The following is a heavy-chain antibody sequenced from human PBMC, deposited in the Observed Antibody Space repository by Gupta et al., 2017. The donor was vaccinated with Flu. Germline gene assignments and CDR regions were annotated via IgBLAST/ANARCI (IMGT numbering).Heavy chain of an antibody. J-gene: IGHJ4*02. CDR1: GFTFSSYG. CDR3: ANQQGDGYNQVDD. CDR2: RSYDRSEK. V-gene: IGHV3-30*18. Sequence: SGFTFSSYGMHWIRQAPGKGLEWVAVRSYDRSEKYYVDSMKGRFSISGDNSKSTLYLQMDSLTSKDTAMYYCANQQGDGYNQVDDGGQGTLVTVSS. D-gene: IGHD5-12*01.